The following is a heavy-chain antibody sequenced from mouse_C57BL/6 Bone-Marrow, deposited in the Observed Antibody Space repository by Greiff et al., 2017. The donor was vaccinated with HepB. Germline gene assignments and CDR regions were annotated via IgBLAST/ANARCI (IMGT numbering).Heavy chain of an antibody. CDR2: IYPGSGST. D-gene: IGHD1-1*01. CDR1: GYTFTSYW. CDR3: ARDYGSSYPWFAY. J-gene: IGHJ3*01. Sequence: QVQLQQPGAELVKPGASVKMSCKASGYTFTSYWITWVKQRPGQGLEWIGDIYPGSGSTNYNEKFKSKATLTVDTSSSPAYMQLSSLTSEDSAVYYCARDYGSSYPWFAYWGQGTLVTVSA. V-gene: IGHV1-55*01.